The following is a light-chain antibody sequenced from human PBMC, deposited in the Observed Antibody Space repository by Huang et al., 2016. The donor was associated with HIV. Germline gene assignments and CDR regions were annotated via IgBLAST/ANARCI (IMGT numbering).Light chain of an antibody. J-gene: IGKJ1*01. CDR2: ASS. V-gene: IGKV1-39*01. CDR1: QSISRY. CDR3: QQGYSTPT. Sequence: DIQMTQSPSSLSASVGDRVTITCRASQSISRYLNWYQHKPGKAPELLMYASSSLQSGVPSRCSGSGSGTDFSLTISGLQPEDYATYYCQQGYSTPTFGQGTKVEMK.